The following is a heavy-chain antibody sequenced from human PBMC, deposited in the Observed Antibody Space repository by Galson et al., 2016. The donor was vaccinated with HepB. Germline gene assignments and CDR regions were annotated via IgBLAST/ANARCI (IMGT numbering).Heavy chain of an antibody. D-gene: IGHD6-19*01. V-gene: IGHV1-69*13. CDR2: IIPVIGTP. J-gene: IGHJ3*02. Sequence: SVKVSCKASGATFSRYAISWIRQAPGQGLEWMGGIIPVIGTPDYAPKFEGRVTITADESTNTAYMDLGSLRFEDTAVYYCTRDRYSSGRYFAFEIWGPGTMVTVST. CDR1: GATFSRYA. CDR3: TRDRYSSGRYFAFEI.